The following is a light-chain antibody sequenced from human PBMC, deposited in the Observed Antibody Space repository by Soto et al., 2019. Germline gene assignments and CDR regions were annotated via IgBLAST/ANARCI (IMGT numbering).Light chain of an antibody. CDR1: SSNIGAGYD. CDR3: QSYDSSLSVV. V-gene: IGLV1-40*01. J-gene: IGLJ2*01. Sequence: QSVLTQPPSVSGAPGQRVTISCTGSSSNIGAGYDVHWYQQLPGTAPKLLIYGNSNRPSGVPDRFSGSKSGTSASLAITGLKADDEADYYCQSYDSSLSVVFGGGTKLTV. CDR2: GNS.